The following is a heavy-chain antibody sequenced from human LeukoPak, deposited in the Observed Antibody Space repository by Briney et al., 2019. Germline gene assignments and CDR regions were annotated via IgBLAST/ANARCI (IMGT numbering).Heavy chain of an antibody. J-gene: IGHJ5*02. CDR3: ARLGYCSGGSCYPGWFDP. CDR1: GGSFSGYY. D-gene: IGHD2-15*01. V-gene: IGHV4-34*01. Sequence: SETLSLTCAVYGGSFSGYYWSWIRQPPGKGPEWIGEINHSGSTNYNPSLKSRVTISVDTSKNQFSLKLSSVTAADTAVYYCARLGYCSGGSCYPGWFDPWGQGTLVTVSS. CDR2: INHSGST.